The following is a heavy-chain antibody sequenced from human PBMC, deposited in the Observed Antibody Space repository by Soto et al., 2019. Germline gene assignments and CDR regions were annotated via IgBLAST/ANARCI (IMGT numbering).Heavy chain of an antibody. D-gene: IGHD3-22*01. V-gene: IGHV3-48*03. CDR1: GFTFSNYE. Sequence: GGSLRLSCLASGFTFSNYEMNWVRQAPEKGLEWVSYISGSGGTIYYADSVKGRFTISRDNAKNSVFLQMNSLRAEDTAVYYCARDQWLSDGYNGPFDYWGEGTLVTVSS. CDR2: ISGSGGTI. CDR3: ARDQWLSDGYNGPFDY. J-gene: IGHJ4*02.